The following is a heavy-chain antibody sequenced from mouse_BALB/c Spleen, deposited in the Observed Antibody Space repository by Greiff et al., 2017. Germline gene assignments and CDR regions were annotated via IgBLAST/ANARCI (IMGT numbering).Heavy chain of an antibody. J-gene: IGHJ2*01. CDR2: ISSGGSYT. V-gene: IGHV5-6*01. D-gene: IGHD3-2*01. Sequence: EVMLVESGGDLVKPGGSLKLSCAASGFTFSSYGMSWVRQTPDKRLEWVATISSGGSYTYYPDSVKGRFTISRDNAKNTLYLQMSSLKSEDTAMYYCARFDSAGYVYFDYWGQGTTRTVSS. CDR3: ARFDSAGYVYFDY. CDR1: GFTFSSYG.